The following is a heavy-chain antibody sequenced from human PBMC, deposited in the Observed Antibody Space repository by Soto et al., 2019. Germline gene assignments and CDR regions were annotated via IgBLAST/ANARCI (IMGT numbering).Heavy chain of an antibody. D-gene: IGHD3-22*01. V-gene: IGHV3-33*01. CDR1: GFTFSRYG. CDR2: IWNDGIRK. Sequence: GGSMRLSCAASGFTFSRYGMHWVRQAPGKGLEWVALIWNDGIRKVYVDSVKGRFSISRDNSKNTLDLQMNSLRAEDTAVYYCARDDDYEANAFDYWGPGTLVTVSS. CDR3: ARDDDYEANAFDY. J-gene: IGHJ4*02.